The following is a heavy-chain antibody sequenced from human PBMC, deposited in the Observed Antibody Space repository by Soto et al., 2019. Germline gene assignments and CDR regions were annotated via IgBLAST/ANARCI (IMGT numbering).Heavy chain of an antibody. CDR1: GYTFTGYY. CDR3: ARDARGDEAPMDY. V-gene: IGHV1-2*04. CDR2: INPNSGGT. D-gene: IGHD3-10*01. Sequence: QVQLVPSGAEVKKPGASVKVSCKASGYTFTGYYMHWVRQAPGQGLEWMGWINPNSGGTNYAQKFKGWVTMTRDTSISTAYMELSRLRSDDTAVYYCARDARGDEAPMDYWGQGTLVTVSS. J-gene: IGHJ4*02.